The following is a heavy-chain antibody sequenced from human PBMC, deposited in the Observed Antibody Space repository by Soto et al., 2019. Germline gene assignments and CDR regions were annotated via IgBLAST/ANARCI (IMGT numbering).Heavy chain of an antibody. J-gene: IGHJ3*02. Sequence: GSLRLSCAASGFTFDDYTMHWVRQAPGKGLEWVSLISWDGGSTYYADSVKGRFTISRDNSKNSLYLQMNSLRTEDTALYYCAKYHWVEGAFDIWGQGTMVTVSS. CDR3: AKYHWVEGAFDI. CDR2: ISWDGGST. CDR1: GFTFDDYT. D-gene: IGHD2-2*01. V-gene: IGHV3-43*01.